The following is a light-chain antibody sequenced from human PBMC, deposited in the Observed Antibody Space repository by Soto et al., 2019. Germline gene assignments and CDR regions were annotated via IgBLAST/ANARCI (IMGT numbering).Light chain of an antibody. V-gene: IGKV3-11*01. CDR3: HQRSSWPLT. J-gene: IGKJ4*01. CDR1: QNVRNY. Sequence: EIVLTQSPATLSLSPGEKATLSCRASQNVRNYAWYQQKPGQAPRLLVYDGSNRATGIPARFSGSGSGTDFTLTISSLEPEDFAMYYCHQRSSWPLTFGGGTKVEI. CDR2: DGS.